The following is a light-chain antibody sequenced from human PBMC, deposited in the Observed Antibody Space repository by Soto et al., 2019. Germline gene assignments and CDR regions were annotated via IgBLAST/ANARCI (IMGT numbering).Light chain of an antibody. CDR3: SSYTGSSIWV. V-gene: IGLV2-14*01. Sequence: QSALTQPASVSGSPGQSLTISCTGTSSDVGGYNYVSWYQQHPGKDPKLMIYDVSHRPSGVSDRFSGSKSGNTASLTVSGLQAEDEADYYCSSYTGSSIWVFGGGTKLTVL. CDR2: DVS. CDR1: SSDVGGYNY. J-gene: IGLJ3*02.